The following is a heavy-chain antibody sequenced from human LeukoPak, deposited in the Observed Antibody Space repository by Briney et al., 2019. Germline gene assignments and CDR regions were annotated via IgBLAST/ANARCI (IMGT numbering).Heavy chain of an antibody. V-gene: IGHV4-38-2*02. CDR2: VFYSGVT. CDR3: ARDRGGRTGYASGDFDF. Sequence: SETLSLTCVVSSFSISNGFYWVWIRQPPGKGLEWIGNVFYSGVTYYNPSLMSRVTISVDTSKNQFSLKLNSVTAADTAVYYCARDRGGRTGYASGDFDFWGQGVLATVSS. J-gene: IGHJ4*02. CDR1: SFSISNGFY. D-gene: IGHD5-12*01.